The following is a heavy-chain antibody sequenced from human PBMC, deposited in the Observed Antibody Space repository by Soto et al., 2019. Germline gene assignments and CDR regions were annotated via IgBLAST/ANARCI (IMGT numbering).Heavy chain of an antibody. Sequence: GSLRLSCAASGFTFSSYAMSWVRQAPGKGLEWVSAISGSGGSTYYADSVKGRFTISRDNSKNTLYLQMNSLRAEDTAVYYCAKETYYYGSSGYSSGYFDLWGRGTLVTVSS. J-gene: IGHJ2*01. CDR2: ISGSGGST. D-gene: IGHD3-22*01. V-gene: IGHV3-23*01. CDR3: AKETYYYGSSGYSSGYFDL. CDR1: GFTFSSYA.